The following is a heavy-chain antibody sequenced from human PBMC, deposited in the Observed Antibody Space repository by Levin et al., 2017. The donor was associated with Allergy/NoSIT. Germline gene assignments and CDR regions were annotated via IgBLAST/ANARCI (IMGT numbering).Heavy chain of an antibody. CDR3: ARYQLPEEDYYYYYGMDV. CDR1: GGTFSSYA. V-gene: IGHV1-69*04. Sequence: ASVKVSCKASGGTFSSYAISWVRQAPGQGLEWMGRIIPILGIANYAQKFQGRVTITADKSTSTAYMELSSLRSEDTAVYYCARYQLPEEDYYYYYGMDVWGQGTTVTVSS. D-gene: IGHD2-2*01. J-gene: IGHJ6*02. CDR2: IIPILGIA.